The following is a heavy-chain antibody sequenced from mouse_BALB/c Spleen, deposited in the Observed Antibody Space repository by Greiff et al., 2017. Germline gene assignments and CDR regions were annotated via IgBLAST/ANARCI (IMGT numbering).Heavy chain of an antibody. CDR1: GFSLTSYG. Sequence: VQLVESGPGLVAPSQSLSITCTVSGFSLTSYGVHWVRQPPGKGLEWLGVIWAGGSTNYNSALMSRLSISKDNSKSQVFLKMNSLQTDDTAMYYCARDPTMITRGLDYWGQGTSVTVSS. CDR3: ARDPTMITRGLDY. V-gene: IGHV2-9*02. J-gene: IGHJ4*01. CDR2: IWAGGST. D-gene: IGHD2-4*01.